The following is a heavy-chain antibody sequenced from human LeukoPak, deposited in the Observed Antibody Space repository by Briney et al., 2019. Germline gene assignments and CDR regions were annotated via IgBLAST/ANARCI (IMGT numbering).Heavy chain of an antibody. CDR1: GFSFNTYA. D-gene: IGHD3-3*01. J-gene: IGHJ4*02. CDR3: ARDAPDQFLEGFSLSGIDY. V-gene: IGHV3-23*01. Sequence: PGGSLRLSCAASGFSFNTYAMSWVRQAPGKGLEWVSAISGSGDRTFYADSVKGRFTISRDNSNNTLYLQLNTLRAEDTAVYYCARDAPDQFLEGFSLSGIDYWGQGTMVTVSS. CDR2: ISGSGDRT.